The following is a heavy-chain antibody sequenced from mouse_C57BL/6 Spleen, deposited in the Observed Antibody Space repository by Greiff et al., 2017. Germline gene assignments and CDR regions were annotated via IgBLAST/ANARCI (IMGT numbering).Heavy chain of an antibody. D-gene: IGHD1-1*01. Sequence: QVQLKQSGAELVKPGASVKISCKASGYAFSSYWMNWVKQRPGKGLEWIGQIYPGDGDTNYNGKFKGKATLTADKSSSTAYMQLSSLTSEDSAVYFCARSGYYGSSYGFADWGQGTLVTVSA. V-gene: IGHV1-80*01. CDR1: GYAFSSYW. CDR3: ARSGYYGSSYGFAD. J-gene: IGHJ3*01. CDR2: IYPGDGDT.